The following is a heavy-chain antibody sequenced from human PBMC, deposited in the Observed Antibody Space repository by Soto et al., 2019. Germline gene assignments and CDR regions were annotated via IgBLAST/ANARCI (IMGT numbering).Heavy chain of an antibody. Sequence: ASVKVSCKALGYTFISYYIHWLRQAPGQGLEWMGVINPSGGSTSYAEKFQGRVTMTRDTSTNTVYMEVTSLRSDDTAVYFCARTITMVRGAAVGYWGQGTLVTVSS. J-gene: IGHJ4*02. V-gene: IGHV1-46*01. CDR3: ARTITMVRGAAVGY. D-gene: IGHD3-10*01. CDR1: GYTFISYY. CDR2: INPSGGST.